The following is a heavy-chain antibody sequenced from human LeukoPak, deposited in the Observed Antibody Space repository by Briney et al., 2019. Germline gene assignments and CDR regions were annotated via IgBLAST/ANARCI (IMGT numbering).Heavy chain of an antibody. CDR1: GFTFSSYA. V-gene: IGHV3-23*01. D-gene: IGHD3-22*01. CDR3: AKDPNDSSGYYYFGY. J-gene: IGHJ4*02. Sequence: QPGGSLRLSCAASGFTFSSYAMSWVRQAPGKGLEWVSAISGSGGGTYYADSVKGRFTISRDNSKNTLYLQMNSLRAEDTAVYYCAKDPNDSSGYYYFGYWGQGTLVTVSS. CDR2: ISGSGGGT.